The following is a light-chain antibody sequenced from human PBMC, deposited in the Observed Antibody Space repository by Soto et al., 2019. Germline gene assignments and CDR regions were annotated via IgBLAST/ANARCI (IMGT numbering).Light chain of an antibody. J-gene: IGKJ4*01. CDR2: GAS. CDR1: QGINRN. V-gene: IGKV3-15*01. CDR3: QQYYTWPVT. Sequence: IVMTQSPATLSVSPGESVTFSCRASQGINRNLAWYQQKPGQAPRLLISGASTGATGIPARFSGSGSGTEFTLTINSLQSEDSAVYYCQQYYTWPVTFGGGTKVGI.